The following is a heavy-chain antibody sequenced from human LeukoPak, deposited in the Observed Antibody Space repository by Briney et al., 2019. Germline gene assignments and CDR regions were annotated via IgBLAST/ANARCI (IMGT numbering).Heavy chain of an antibody. Sequence: SQTLSLTCTVSVGSISSGGYYWSWIRQPPGKGLEWIGYIYHSGSTYYNPSLKSRVTISVDRSKNQFSLKLSSVTAADTAVYYCARRHSSSSGLFDYWGQGTLVTVSS. CDR1: VGSISSGGYY. V-gene: IGHV4-30-2*01. CDR2: IYHSGST. J-gene: IGHJ4*02. CDR3: ARRHSSSSGLFDY. D-gene: IGHD6-6*01.